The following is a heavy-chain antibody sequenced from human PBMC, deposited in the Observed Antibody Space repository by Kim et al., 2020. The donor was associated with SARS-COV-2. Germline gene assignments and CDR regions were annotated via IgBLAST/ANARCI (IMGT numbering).Heavy chain of an antibody. J-gene: IGHJ4*02. V-gene: IGHV3-23*01. CDR1: GFTFTGHA. D-gene: IGHD3-10*01. CDR3: MKGARGWVGDH. Sequence: GGSLRLSCTTSGFTFTGHAMSWVRQAPGKGLEWVSSIYGSDGTTYYVDSVRGRFTISRDDSKNTLYLQMSALRADDTAVYYCMKGARGWVGDHWCQGTL. CDR2: IYGSDGTT.